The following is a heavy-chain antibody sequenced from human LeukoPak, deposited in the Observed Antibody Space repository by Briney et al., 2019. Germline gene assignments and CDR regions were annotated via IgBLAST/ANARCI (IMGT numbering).Heavy chain of an antibody. CDR2: ISNNGGYT. J-gene: IGHJ5*02. CDR3: ARAGIVPATTLFDP. D-gene: IGHD2-2*01. Sequence: GGSLRLSCAASGFTFSSSAMSWVRQAPGKGLEWVSAISNNGGYTYYADSVQGRFTISRDNSKSTLCLQMNSLRAEDTAVYYCARAGIVPATTLFDPWGQGTLVTVSS. CDR1: GFTFSSSA. V-gene: IGHV3-23*01.